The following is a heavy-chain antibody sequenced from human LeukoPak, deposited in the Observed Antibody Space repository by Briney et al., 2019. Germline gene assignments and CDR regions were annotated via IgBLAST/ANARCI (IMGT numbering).Heavy chain of an antibody. CDR2: IYTSGST. Sequence: SETLSLTCTVSGGSISSGSYYWSWIRQPAGKGLEWIGRIYTSGSTNYNPSLKSRVTVSVDTSKNQFSLKLNSVIATDTAVYYCASEGTTFSSFDYWGQGTLVTVSS. D-gene: IGHD1-1*01. V-gene: IGHV4-61*02. J-gene: IGHJ4*02. CDR1: GGSISSGSYY. CDR3: ASEGTTFSSFDY.